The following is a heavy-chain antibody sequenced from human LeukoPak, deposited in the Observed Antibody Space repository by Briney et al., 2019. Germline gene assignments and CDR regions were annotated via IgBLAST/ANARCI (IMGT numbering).Heavy chain of an antibody. Sequence: GASLQISCKGSGYSFTSYWIGWVRQMPGKGLEWMGIIYPGDSDTRYSPSFQGQVTISADKSISTAYLQWSSLKASDTAMYYCARHEAKYQLLGNWFDPWGQGTLVTVSS. D-gene: IGHD2-2*01. CDR1: GYSFTSYW. CDR2: IYPGDSDT. CDR3: ARHEAKYQLLGNWFDP. V-gene: IGHV5-51*01. J-gene: IGHJ5*02.